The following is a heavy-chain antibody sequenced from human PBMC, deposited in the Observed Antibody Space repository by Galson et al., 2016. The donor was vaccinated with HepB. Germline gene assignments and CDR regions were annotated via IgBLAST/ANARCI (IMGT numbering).Heavy chain of an antibody. V-gene: IGHV3-23*01. CDR1: GFTFSHYA. J-gene: IGHJ4*02. CDR2: IRGSDGST. CDR3: VKETGSDWGYFEY. Sequence: SLRLSCAASGFTFSHYAMSWVRQAPGKGLEWVSVIRGSDGSTFYADSVKGRFTISRDDSKTTLHLQMNSLRAEDTAVYYCVKETGSDWGYFEYWGQGALVTVSS. D-gene: IGHD6-19*01.